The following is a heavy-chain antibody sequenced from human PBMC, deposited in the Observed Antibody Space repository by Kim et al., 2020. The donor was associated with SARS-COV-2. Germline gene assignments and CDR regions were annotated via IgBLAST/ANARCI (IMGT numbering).Heavy chain of an antibody. J-gene: IGHJ3*02. CDR1: GFTFTSSA. D-gene: IGHD3-22*01. CDR2: IVVGSGNT. Sequence: SVKVSCKASGFTFTSSAVQWVRQARGQRLEWIGWIVVGSGNTNYAQKFQERVTITRDMSTSTAYMELSSLRSEDTAVYYCAAAYYYDSSGYHHAFDIWGQGTMVTVSS. V-gene: IGHV1-58*01. CDR3: AAAYYYDSSGYHHAFDI.